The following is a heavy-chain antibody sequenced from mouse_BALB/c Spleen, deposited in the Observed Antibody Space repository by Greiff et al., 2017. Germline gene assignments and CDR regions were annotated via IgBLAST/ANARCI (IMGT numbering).Heavy chain of an antibody. CDR2: ISSGSSTI. J-gene: IGHJ4*01. CDR3: ARTWAMDY. V-gene: IGHV5-17*02. CDR1: GFTFSSFG. Sequence: EVKLMESGGGLVQPGGSRKLSCAASGFTFSSFGMHWVRQAPEKGLEWVAYISSGSSTIYYADTVKGRFTISRDNPKNTLFLQMTSLRSEDTAMYYCARTWAMDYWGQGTSVTVSS.